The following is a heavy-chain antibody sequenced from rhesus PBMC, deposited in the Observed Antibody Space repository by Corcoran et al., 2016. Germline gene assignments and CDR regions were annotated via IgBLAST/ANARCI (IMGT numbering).Heavy chain of an antibody. J-gene: IGHJ4*01. CDR2: INCGEGST. CDR3: ARGGAAGRD. V-gene: IGHV3S42*01. D-gene: IGHD6-13*01. CDR1: GFTFSSYW. Sequence: EVQLVESGGGLAKPGGSLRLSCAASGFTFSSYWMNWVRQTPGKGLEWISAINCGEGSTYYADSVKGRFTISRDNSKNTLSLQMNSLRAEDTAVYYCARGGAAGRDWGQGVLVTVSS.